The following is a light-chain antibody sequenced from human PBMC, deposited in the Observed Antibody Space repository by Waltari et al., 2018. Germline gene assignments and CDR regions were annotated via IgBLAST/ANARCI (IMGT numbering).Light chain of an antibody. CDR2: KAS. CDR1: QSISSW. CDR3: QQYKSYPLT. V-gene: IGKV1-5*03. Sequence: DIQMTQSPSTLSASVGDSVTITCRASQSISSWLAWYQQKPGKAPKLLIYKASSLESGVPSRFSGSGSETEFTLTISSLQPDDFATYYCQQYKSYPLTFGGGTKVEIK. J-gene: IGKJ4*01.